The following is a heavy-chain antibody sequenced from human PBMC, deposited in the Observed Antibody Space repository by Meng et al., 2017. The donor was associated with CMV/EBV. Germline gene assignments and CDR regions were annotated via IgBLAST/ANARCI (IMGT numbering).Heavy chain of an antibody. D-gene: IGHD3-3*01. CDR3: ARGLRIFGVVPSPYYFDY. Sequence: ASVKVSCKASGYTFTSYDINGVRQATGQGLEWMGWMNPNSGNTGYAQKFQGRVTMTRNTSISTAYMELSSLRSEDTAVYYCARGLRIFGVVPSPYYFDYWGQGTLVTVSS. CDR2: MNPNSGNT. CDR1: GYTFTSYD. V-gene: IGHV1-8*01. J-gene: IGHJ4*02.